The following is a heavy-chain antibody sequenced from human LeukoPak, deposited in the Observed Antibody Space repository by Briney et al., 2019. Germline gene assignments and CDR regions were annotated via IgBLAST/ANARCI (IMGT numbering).Heavy chain of an antibody. D-gene: IGHD3-10*01. CDR2: IYYSGST. J-gene: IGHJ6*03. CDR1: GGSISSSSYY. Sequence: SETLSLTCTVSGGSISSSSYYWGWIRQPPGKGLEWIGSIYYSGSTYYNPSLKSRVTISVDTSKNQFSLKLSSVTAADTAVYYCARVKGYYYGSGDMDVWGKGTTVTVSS. V-gene: IGHV4-39*07. CDR3: ARVKGYYYGSGDMDV.